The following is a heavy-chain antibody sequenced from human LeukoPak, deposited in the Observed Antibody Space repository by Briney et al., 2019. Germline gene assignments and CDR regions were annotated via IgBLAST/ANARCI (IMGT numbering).Heavy chain of an antibody. CDR3: AREQALPGVTISGVVVMGYFDN. D-gene: IGHD3-3*01. CDR1: GGSFSGYS. CDR2: INPRGTT. V-gene: IGHV4-34*01. J-gene: IGHJ4*02. Sequence: PSETLSLTCGVYGGSFSGYSWSWIRQSPGKGMEWIGDINPRGTTNFNPSLKSRVLMSLDASRTQFSLRLDSVTAADTAVYYCAREQALPGVTISGVVVMGYFDNWGQGSLVIVSS.